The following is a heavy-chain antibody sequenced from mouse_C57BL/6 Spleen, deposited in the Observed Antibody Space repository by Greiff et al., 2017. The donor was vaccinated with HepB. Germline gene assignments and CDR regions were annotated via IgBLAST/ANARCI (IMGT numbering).Heavy chain of an antibody. CDR2: INPSSGYT. CDR1: GYTFTSYW. J-gene: IGHJ2*01. CDR3: ARSEDYDYHFDY. Sequence: QVQLQQSGAELAKPGASVKLSCKASGYTFTSYWMHWVKQRPGQGLEWIGYINPSSGYTKYNQKFKDKATLTADKSSSTAHMELRSLTSEDSAVYYCARSEDYDYHFDYWGQGTTLTVSS. D-gene: IGHD2-4*01. V-gene: IGHV1-7*01.